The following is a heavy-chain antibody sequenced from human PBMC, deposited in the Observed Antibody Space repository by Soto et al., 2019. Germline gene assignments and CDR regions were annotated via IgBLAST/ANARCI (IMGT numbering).Heavy chain of an antibody. Sequence: GESLKISCECSGYSFTSYWIGWVRQMPGKGLEWMGIIYPGDSDTRYSPSFQGQVTISADKSISTAYLQWSSLKASDTAMYYCATTYITTTIDYWGQGTLVTVSS. J-gene: IGHJ4*02. CDR3: ATTYITTTIDY. CDR1: GYSFTSYW. D-gene: IGHD1-26*01. CDR2: IYPGDSDT. V-gene: IGHV5-51*01.